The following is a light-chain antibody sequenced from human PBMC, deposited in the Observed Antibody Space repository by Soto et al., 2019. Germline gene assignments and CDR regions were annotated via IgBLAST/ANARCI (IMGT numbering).Light chain of an antibody. CDR2: SND. J-gene: IGLJ3*02. CDR1: SSNIGTNA. CDR3: AVWDDSLSGWV. V-gene: IGLV1-44*01. Sequence: VVTQPPSASGTPGQRVTISCSGSSSNIGTNAVNWCQQLPGTAPRLLIYSNDQRPPGVPDRFSGSKSGTSASLGISGLQSEDEADYFCAVWDDSLSGWVFGGGTKVTVL.